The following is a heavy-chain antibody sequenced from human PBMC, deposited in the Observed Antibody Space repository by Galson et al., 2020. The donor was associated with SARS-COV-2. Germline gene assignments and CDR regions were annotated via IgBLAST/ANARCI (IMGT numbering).Heavy chain of an antibody. CDR2: ISSSGGKR. D-gene: IGHD3-16*01. CDR3: AKDRGNDYGGQLGY. CDR1: GFTFSRYA. J-gene: IGHJ4*02. Sequence: TGGSLRLSCAASGFTFSRYAMAWVRQAPGKGLEWVSSISSSGGKRYDADPVKGRFTISRDNSKNTLFLQMDSLRAEDTAVYYCAKDRGNDYGGQLGYWGQGTLVTVSS. V-gene: IGHV3-23*01.